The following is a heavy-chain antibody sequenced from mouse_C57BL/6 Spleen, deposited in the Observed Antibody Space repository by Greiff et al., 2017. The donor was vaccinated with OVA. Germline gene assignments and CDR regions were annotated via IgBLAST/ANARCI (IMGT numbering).Heavy chain of an antibody. CDR1: GFSFNTYA. J-gene: IGHJ4*01. CDR3: VRHVDGYDGYYAMDY. Sequence: GGGLVQPKGSLKLSCAASGFSFNTYAMNWVRQAPGKGLEWVARIRSKSNNYATYYADSVKDRFTISRDDSESMLYLQMNNLKTEDTAMYYCVRHVDGYDGYYAMDYWGQGTSVTVSS. D-gene: IGHD2-2*01. CDR2: IRSKSNNYAT. V-gene: IGHV10-1*01.